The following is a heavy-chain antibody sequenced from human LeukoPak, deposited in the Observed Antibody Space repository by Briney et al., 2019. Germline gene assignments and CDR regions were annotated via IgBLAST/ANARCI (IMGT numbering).Heavy chain of an antibody. J-gene: IGHJ4*02. V-gene: IGHV3-48*03. CDR2: ISSSGSTI. Sequence: VGSLRLSCAASGFTFSSYEMNWVRQAPGKGLEWVSYISSSGSTIYYADSVKGRFTISRDNAKNSLYLQMNSLRAEDTAVYYCARAERDTAMATPTFDYWGQGTLVTVSS. CDR3: ARAERDTAMATPTFDY. CDR1: GFTFSSYE. D-gene: IGHD5-18*01.